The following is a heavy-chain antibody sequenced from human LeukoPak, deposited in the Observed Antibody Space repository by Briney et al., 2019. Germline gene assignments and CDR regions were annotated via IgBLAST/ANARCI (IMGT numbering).Heavy chain of an antibody. CDR1: GFTFSNYG. CDR3: AKDSIQGDTALDY. V-gene: IGHV3-30*02. CDR2: IRYDGSIK. J-gene: IGHJ4*02. Sequence: GGSLGLSCAASGFTFSNYGMHWVRQAPGKGLEWLAFIRYDGSIKYYADSVKGRFTISRDNSRNTLYLQMNSLRAEDTAVYYCAKDSIQGDTALDYWGQGTLVTVSS. D-gene: IGHD5-18*01.